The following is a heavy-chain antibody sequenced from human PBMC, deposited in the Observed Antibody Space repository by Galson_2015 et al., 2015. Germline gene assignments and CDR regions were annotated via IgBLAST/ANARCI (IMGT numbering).Heavy chain of an antibody. V-gene: IGHV3-74*01. CDR1: GFPFRLYS. Sequence: SLLLSCAASGFPFRLYSMPWFLPSPGKGLEWVSRINRDGSSTSYADSVKGRFTISRDNAKNTLYLQMNSLRAEDTAVYYCARGAGDYWGQGTLVTVPS. CDR3: ARGAGDY. D-gene: IGHD1-14*01. J-gene: IGHJ4*02. CDR2: INRDGSST.